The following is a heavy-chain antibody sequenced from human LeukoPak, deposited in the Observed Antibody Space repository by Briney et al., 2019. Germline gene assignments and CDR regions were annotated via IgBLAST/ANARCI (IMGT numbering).Heavy chain of an antibody. V-gene: IGHV4-61*05. CDR1: GGSISSSSYY. D-gene: IGHD6-13*01. CDR3: ARHRGSWYDY. CDR2: IYYSGST. J-gene: IGHJ4*02. Sequence: SETLSLTCTVSGGSISSSSYYWSWIRQPPGKGLEWIGYIYYSGSTNYNPSLKSRVTISVDTSKNQFSLKLSSVTAADTAVYYCARHRGSWYDYWGQGTLVTVSS.